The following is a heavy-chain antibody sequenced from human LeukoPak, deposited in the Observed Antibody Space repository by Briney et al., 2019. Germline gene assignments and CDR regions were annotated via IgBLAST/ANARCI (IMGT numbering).Heavy chain of an antibody. CDR3: ARDKIAARPYYYYMDV. D-gene: IGHD6-6*01. J-gene: IGHJ6*03. V-gene: IGHV4-4*07. Sequence: SETLSLTCTVSGGSISSYYWSWLRQPAGKGLEWIGCIYTSGSTNYNPSLKSRVTMSVDTSKNQFSLKLSSVTAADTAVYYCARDKIAARPYYYYMDVWGKGTTVTVSS. CDR2: IYTSGST. CDR1: GGSISSYY.